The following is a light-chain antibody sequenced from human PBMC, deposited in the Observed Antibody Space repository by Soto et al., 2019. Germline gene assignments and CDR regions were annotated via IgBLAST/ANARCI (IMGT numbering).Light chain of an antibody. J-gene: IGLJ1*01. CDR2: EGT. Sequence: HCVLASPSSVAGHPVQAITVSCAGTRSDVGGYNLVSWYQQHPGKAPKLIIYEGTERPSGISPRFSGSKSGNTASLTISGLQAEEQADHYCSSYTSSSTHVFGSGTKVTVL. CDR3: SSYTSSSTHV. CDR1: RSDVGGYNL. V-gene: IGLV2-23*01.